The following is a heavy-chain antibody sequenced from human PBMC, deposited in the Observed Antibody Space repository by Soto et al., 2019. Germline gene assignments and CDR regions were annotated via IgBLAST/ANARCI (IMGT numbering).Heavy chain of an antibody. CDR3: ARVLKRTTLVGGVIRPVGWFDP. CDR1: GGSISSGGYY. CDR2: IYYSGST. V-gene: IGHV4-31*03. D-gene: IGHD3-10*01. J-gene: IGHJ5*02. Sequence: QVQLQESGPGLVKPSQTLSLTCTVSGGSISSGGYYWSWIRQHPGKGLEWIGYIYYSGSTYYNPSLKRRVTISVDTSKNQFALQLSSVTAADTAVYYCARVLKRTTLVGGVIRPVGWFDPWGQGTLVTVSS.